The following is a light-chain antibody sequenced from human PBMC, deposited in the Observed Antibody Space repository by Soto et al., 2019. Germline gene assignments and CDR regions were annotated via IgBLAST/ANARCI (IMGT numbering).Light chain of an antibody. CDR2: DAS. V-gene: IGKV1-33*01. CDR3: QHYNSFPLT. CDR1: HDILNS. J-gene: IGKJ5*01. Sequence: TPMTQSPSSLYASVGDTVTITCQASHDILNSLNWYQQKPGKAPQLLIYDASSLKMGAPSRFGGSGSGTHFTFTINNLQPEDFATYYCQHYNSFPLTFGQGTRV.